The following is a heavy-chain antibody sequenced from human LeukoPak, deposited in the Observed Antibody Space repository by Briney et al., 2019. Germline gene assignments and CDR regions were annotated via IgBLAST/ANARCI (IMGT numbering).Heavy chain of an antibody. J-gene: IGHJ4*02. CDR1: GFTFSTYA. Sequence: GSLRLSCAASGFTFSTYAMSWVRQAPGKGLEWVSGISTSGGRTFCADSVKGRFTLSRDNSKNTLYLQMNSLRAEDTAVYYCAKTSGSYWNYFDYWGQGTLVTVSS. D-gene: IGHD1-26*01. CDR2: ISTSGGRT. CDR3: AKTSGSYWNYFDY. V-gene: IGHV3-23*01.